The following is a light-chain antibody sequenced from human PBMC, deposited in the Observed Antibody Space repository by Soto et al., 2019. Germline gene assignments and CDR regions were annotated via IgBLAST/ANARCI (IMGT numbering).Light chain of an antibody. Sequence: QSALTQPASVSGSPGQSITISCTGTSSDVGSYNLVSWYQQHPGKAPKIMIYEGSKRPSGVSNRFSGSKSGNTASLTIAGIQAEDEADYYCCSYAGSIVVFGGGTKLTVL. V-gene: IGLV2-23*01. J-gene: IGLJ2*01. CDR3: CSYAGSIVV. CDR1: SSDVGSYNL. CDR2: EGS.